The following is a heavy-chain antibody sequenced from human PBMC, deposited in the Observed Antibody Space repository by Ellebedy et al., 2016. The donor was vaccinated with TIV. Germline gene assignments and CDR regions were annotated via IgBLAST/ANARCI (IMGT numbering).Heavy chain of an antibody. CDR3: ARYCGSGTYYRNGMDV. Sequence: AASVKVSCKSSGYTFIDYGISWVRQAPGQGLDWMGWVSAYSGNTNYADNLQGRVTMTTDTSTDTAYMELRSLRSDDTAVYYCARYCGSGTYYRNGMDVWGQGTTVTVSS. CDR2: VSAYSGNT. V-gene: IGHV1-18*01. J-gene: IGHJ6*02. D-gene: IGHD3-10*01. CDR1: GYTFIDYG.